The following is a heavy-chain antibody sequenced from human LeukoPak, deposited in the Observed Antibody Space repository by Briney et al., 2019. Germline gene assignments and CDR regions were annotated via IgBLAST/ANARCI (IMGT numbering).Heavy chain of an antibody. CDR3: ARLAAAGGGSGYYFDY. CDR1: GGSISSSSYY. V-gene: IGHV4-39*07. D-gene: IGHD6-13*01. CDR2: IYYSGST. Sequence: SETLSLTCTVSGGSISSSSYYWGWIRQPPGKGLEWIGSIYYSGSTYYNPSLKSRVTLSLDKSKNQFSLQLSSVTAADTAMYYCARLAAAGGGSGYYFDYWGQGTLVTVSS. J-gene: IGHJ4*02.